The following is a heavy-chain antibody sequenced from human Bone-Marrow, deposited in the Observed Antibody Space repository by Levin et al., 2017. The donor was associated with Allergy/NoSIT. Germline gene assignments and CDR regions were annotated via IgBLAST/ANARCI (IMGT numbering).Heavy chain of an antibody. V-gene: IGHV3-53*01. J-gene: IGHJ5*02. CDR3: ARGVMGVVVAAIWFDP. CDR1: GFTVSSNY. D-gene: IGHD2-15*01. Sequence: GESLKISCAASGFTVSSNYMSWVRQAPGKGLEWVSVIYSGGSTYYADSVKGRFTISRDNSKNTLYLQMNSLRAEDTAVYYCARGVMGVVVAAIWFDPWGQGTLVTVSS. CDR2: IYSGGST.